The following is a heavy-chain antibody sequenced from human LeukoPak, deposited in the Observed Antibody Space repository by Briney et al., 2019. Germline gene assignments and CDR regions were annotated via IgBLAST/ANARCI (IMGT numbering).Heavy chain of an antibody. V-gene: IGHV3-23*01. Sequence: GGSLRLSCAASGFTFSSYAISWVRQAPGKGLEWVAAISGSGGGTYYADSVKGRFTISRDNSKNTLYLQMNSLRAKDTAVYCCAKVAAVTPDWYFDLWGRGTLVTVSS. CDR2: ISGSGGGT. CDR3: AKVAAVTPDWYFDL. CDR1: GFTFSSYA. D-gene: IGHD4-17*01. J-gene: IGHJ2*01.